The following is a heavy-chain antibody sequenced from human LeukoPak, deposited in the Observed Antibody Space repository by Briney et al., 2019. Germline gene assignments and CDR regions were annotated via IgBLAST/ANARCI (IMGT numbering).Heavy chain of an antibody. J-gene: IGHJ3*02. CDR3: ARIPSLRYFDWLLQTLGAFDI. CDR1: GYTFTSYD. D-gene: IGHD3-9*01. Sequence: ASVKVSCKASGYTFTSYDINWVRQATGQGLEWMGWMNPNSGNTGYAQKFQGRVTMTRNTSISTAYMELSSLRSEDTAVYYCARIPSLRYFDWLLQTLGAFDIWGQGTMVTVSS. CDR2: MNPNSGNT. V-gene: IGHV1-8*01.